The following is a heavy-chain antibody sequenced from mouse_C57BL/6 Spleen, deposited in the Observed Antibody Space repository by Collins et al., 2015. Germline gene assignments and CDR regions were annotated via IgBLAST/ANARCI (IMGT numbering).Heavy chain of an antibody. CDR3: ANTNWFAY. Sequence: RQPPGKGLEWLGVIWGDGSTNYHSALISRLSISKDNSKSQVFLKLNSLQTDDTATYYCANTNWFAYWGQGTLVTVSA. CDR2: IWGDGST. J-gene: IGHJ3*01. D-gene: IGHD1-3*01. V-gene: IGHV2-3*01.